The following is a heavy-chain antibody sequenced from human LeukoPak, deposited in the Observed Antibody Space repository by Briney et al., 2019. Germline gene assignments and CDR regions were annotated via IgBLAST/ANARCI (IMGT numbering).Heavy chain of an antibody. CDR1: GYTFTSYY. CDR3: ARDYGDYGGGFDY. J-gene: IGHJ4*02. CDR2: INPSGGST. D-gene: IGHD4-17*01. V-gene: IGHV1-46*01. Sequence: GASVKASCKASGYTFTSYYMHWVRQAPGQGLEWMGIINPSGGSTSYAQKFQGRVTMTRDTSISTAYMELSRLRSDDTAVYYCARDYGDYGGGFDYWGQGTLVTVSS.